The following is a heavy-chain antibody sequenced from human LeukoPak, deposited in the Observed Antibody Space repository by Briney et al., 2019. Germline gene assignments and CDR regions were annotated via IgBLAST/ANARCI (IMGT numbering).Heavy chain of an antibody. CDR1: GGSISSYY. J-gene: IGHJ3*02. V-gene: IGHV4-59*08. CDR3: ARLYYYDRSRALDI. D-gene: IGHD3-22*01. CDR2: IYYSGST. Sequence: PSETLSLTCTVSGGSISSYYWSWIRQPPGKGLEWIGYIYYSGSTNYNPSLKSRVTISVDTSKNQFSLKLSSVTAADTAVYYCARLYYYDRSRALDIWGQGTMVTVSS.